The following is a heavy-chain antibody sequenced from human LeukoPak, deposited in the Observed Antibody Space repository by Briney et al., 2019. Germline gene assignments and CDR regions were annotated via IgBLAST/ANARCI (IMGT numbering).Heavy chain of an antibody. D-gene: IGHD3-22*01. Sequence: GGSLRLSCTASGFTFGDYAMSWVRQAPGKGLEWVGFIRSKAYGGTTEYAASVKGRFTISSDDSKSIAYLQMNSLKTEDTAVYYCTRQRYYYDSSGYYYDFDYWGQGTLVTVSS. CDR1: GFTFGDYA. CDR3: TRQRYYYDSSGYYYDFDY. V-gene: IGHV3-49*04. CDR2: IRSKAYGGTT. J-gene: IGHJ4*02.